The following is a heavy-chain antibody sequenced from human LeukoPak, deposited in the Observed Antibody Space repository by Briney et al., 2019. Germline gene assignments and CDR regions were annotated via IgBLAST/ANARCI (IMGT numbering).Heavy chain of an antibody. Sequence: GGSLRLSCAASGFTFTAYAMRWFRQTPEKGLEWVANIHDDGIVTHYVDSVKGRFTISRDNARNSVNLQLNSLRVEDTALYYCARGRGWVDHWGQGTLVTVSS. J-gene: IGHJ4*02. CDR1: GFTFTAYA. D-gene: IGHD3-16*01. CDR3: ARGRGWVDH. V-gene: IGHV3-7*01. CDR2: IHDDGIVT.